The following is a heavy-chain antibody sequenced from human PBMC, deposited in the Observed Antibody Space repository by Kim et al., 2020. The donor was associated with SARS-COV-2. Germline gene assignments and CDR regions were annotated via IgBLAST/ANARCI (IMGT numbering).Heavy chain of an antibody. Sequence: GGSLRLSCAASGFTFSTCAMTWVRQAPGKGLEWVSVISGSGDTIYYRDSVKGRFTISRDNSKNTLYLQMNSLRAEDTAIYYCAKYLICGKRNFDYWGQG. CDR2: ISGSGDTI. D-gene: IGHD2-2*01. J-gene: IGHJ4*02. CDR3: AKYLICGKRNFDY. CDR1: GFTFSTCA. V-gene: IGHV3-23*01.